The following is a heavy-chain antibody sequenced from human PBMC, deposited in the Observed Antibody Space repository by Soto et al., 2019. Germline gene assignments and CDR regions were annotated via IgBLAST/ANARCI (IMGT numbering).Heavy chain of an antibody. CDR3: AKSERFDP. Sequence: LRLRYAAAGGTSSNSGMRWVRQEPGKGPEWVSTIGTSGGSTNYADSVKGRFTISRDNPKNTLYLQMNSLRAEDTAVYYCAKSERFDPWGQGTLVTVSS. CDR2: IGTSGGST. V-gene: IGHV3-23*01. J-gene: IGHJ5*02. CDR1: GGTSSNSG.